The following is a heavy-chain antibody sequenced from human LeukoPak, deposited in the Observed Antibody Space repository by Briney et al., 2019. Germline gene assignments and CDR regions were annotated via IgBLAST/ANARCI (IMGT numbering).Heavy chain of an antibody. CDR1: GYTFTSYY. CDR2: INPSGGST. D-gene: IGHD3-3*01. CDR3: ASEANYDFWSDWFDP. Sequence: ASVKVSCKASGYTFTSYYMHWVRQAPGQGLEWMGIINPSGGSTSYAQKFQGRVTMTRDMSTSTVYMELGSLRSEDTAVYYCASEANYDFWSDWFDPWGQGTLVTVSS. J-gene: IGHJ5*02. V-gene: IGHV1-46*01.